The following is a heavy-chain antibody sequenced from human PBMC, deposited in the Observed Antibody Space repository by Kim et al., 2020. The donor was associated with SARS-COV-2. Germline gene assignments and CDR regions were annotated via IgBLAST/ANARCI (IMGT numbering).Heavy chain of an antibody. V-gene: IGHV1-69*13. CDR1: GGTFSDFS. D-gene: IGHD3-3*01. J-gene: IGHJ4*02. CDR3: TKGGFWSGFPEGTDY. Sequence: SVKVSCKASGGTFSDFSISWVRQAPGQGLEWMGGIIPIFGSPNYAQKFQDRVTITADDSTTTVFMELNSLRSDDTAVYYCTKGGFWSGFPEGTDYWGQGTLGTVSS. CDR2: IIPIFGSP.